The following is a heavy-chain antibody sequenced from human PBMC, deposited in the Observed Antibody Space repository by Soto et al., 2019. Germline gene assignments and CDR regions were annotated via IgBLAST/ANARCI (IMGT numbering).Heavy chain of an antibody. J-gene: IGHJ4*02. D-gene: IGHD2-21*02. Sequence: QVQLQESGPGLVKPSQTLSLTCTVSGGSISSGGYYWSWIRQHPGKGLEWIGYIYYSGSTYYTPSLKIRVTISVDTSKNQFSLKLSSVTAADTAVYYCARRTAGANFDYWGQGTLVTVSS. CDR1: GGSISSGGYY. CDR2: IYYSGST. V-gene: IGHV4-31*03. CDR3: ARRTAGANFDY.